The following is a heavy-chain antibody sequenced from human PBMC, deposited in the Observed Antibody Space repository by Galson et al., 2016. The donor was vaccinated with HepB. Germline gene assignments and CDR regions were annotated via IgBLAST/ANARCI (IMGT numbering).Heavy chain of an antibody. CDR1: GFRLTNYW. CDR3: AREVDRSFHY. D-gene: IGHD3-22*01. J-gene: IGHJ4*02. Sequence: SLRLSCAASGFRLTNYWMSWVRQAPGKGLEWVANINHDGGERYYVDSVRGRFTISRDDAKNSLSLQMNSLRVDDTAVYYCAREVDRSFHYWGQGVLVTVSS. V-gene: IGHV3-7*01. CDR2: INHDGGER.